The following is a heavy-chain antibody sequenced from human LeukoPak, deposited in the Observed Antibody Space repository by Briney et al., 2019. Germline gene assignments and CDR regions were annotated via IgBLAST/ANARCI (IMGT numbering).Heavy chain of an antibody. V-gene: IGHV7-4-1*02. CDR1: GYTFTSYA. Sequence: GASVKVSCKASGYTFTSYAMNWVRQAPGQGLEWMGWINTNTGNPTYAQGFTGRFVFSLDTSVSTAYLQISSLKAEDTAVYYCARTNPTGCSSTSCYTGHYYYYGMDVWGQGTTVTVSS. CDR3: ARTNPTGCSSTSCYTGHYYYYGMDV. CDR2: INTNTGNP. D-gene: IGHD2-2*02. J-gene: IGHJ6*02.